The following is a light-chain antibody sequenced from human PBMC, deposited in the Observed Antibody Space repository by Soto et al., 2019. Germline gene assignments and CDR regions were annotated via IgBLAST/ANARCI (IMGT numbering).Light chain of an antibody. CDR2: EVN. J-gene: IGLJ3*02. CDR1: SSDVGGYNF. Sequence: ALTQPASVSGSPGQSITISCTGTSSDVGGYNFVSWYQQHPGKAPKLMIYEVNKRPSGVSNRFSGSKSANTASLTISGLQAEDEADYYCSSYTSSNTLVFGGGTKLTVL. CDR3: SSYTSSNTLV. V-gene: IGLV2-14*01.